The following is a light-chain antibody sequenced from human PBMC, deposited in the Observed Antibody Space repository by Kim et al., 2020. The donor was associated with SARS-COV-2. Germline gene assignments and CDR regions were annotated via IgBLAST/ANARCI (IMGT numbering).Light chain of an antibody. J-gene: IGKJ2*01. V-gene: IGKV4-1*01. Sequence: DIVMTQSPDSLAVSLGERATINCKSSQSVLYSSNSKNYLAWYQQKPGQPPKLLIYWASTRESGVPDRFSGSGSGTDFTLTISSPQAEDVAVYYCQQYYSTPNTFGQGTKLEI. CDR2: WAS. CDR1: QSVLYSSNSKNY. CDR3: QQYYSTPNT.